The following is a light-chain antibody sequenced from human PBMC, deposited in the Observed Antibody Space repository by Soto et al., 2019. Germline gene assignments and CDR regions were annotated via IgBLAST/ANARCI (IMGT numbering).Light chain of an antibody. CDR2: EVN. Sequence: QSALTQPPSASGSPGQSVAISCTGTSSDVGGYNYVSWYQQHPGKAPKLMIYEVNTRPSGVPDRFSGSKSGNTGALTVSGLQAEDEADYFCSSYAGSSNVFGTGTKLTVL. V-gene: IGLV2-8*01. CDR1: SSDVGGYNY. CDR3: SSYAGSSNV. J-gene: IGLJ1*01.